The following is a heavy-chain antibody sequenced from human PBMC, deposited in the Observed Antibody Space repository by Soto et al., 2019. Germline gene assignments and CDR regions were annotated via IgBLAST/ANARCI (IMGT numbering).Heavy chain of an antibody. D-gene: IGHD4-17*01. V-gene: IGHV1-69*06. CDR3: ALRSYGDYNWFDP. Sequence: VASVKVSCKASGGTFSSYAISWVRQAPGQGLEWMGGIIPIFGTANYAQKFQGRVTITADKSTSTAYMELSSLRSEDTAVYYCALRSYGDYNWFDPWGQGTLVTVSS. CDR1: GGTFSSYA. J-gene: IGHJ5*02. CDR2: IIPIFGTA.